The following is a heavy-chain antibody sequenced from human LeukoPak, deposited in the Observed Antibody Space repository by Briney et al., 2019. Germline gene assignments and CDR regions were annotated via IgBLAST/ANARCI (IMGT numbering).Heavy chain of an antibody. CDR1: AGSISTYY. V-gene: IGHV4-59*01. D-gene: IGHD1-26*01. Sequence: SETLSLTCTVSAGSISTYYWSWIPQRPGKGLEWLGYVYYTGNTDYNPSLKSRVTISVDTSKKQFSLKLRSVSAADTAVYYCARGAESYYDRHFDYWGQGTLVTVSS. CDR3: ARGAESYYDRHFDY. CDR2: VYYTGNT. J-gene: IGHJ4*02.